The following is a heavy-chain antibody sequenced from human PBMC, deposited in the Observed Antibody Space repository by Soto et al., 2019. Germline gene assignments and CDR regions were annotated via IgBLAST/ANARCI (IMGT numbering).Heavy chain of an antibody. CDR1: GYTFTSYA. D-gene: IGHD6-13*01. V-gene: IGHV1-3*01. CDR3: ARSISSSWYSNRNWFDP. Sequence: GASVKVSCKASGYTFTSYAMHWVRQAPGQRLEWMGWINAGNGNTKYSQKFQGRVTITRDTSASTAYMEPSSLRSEDTAVYYCARSISSSWYSNRNWFDPWGQGTLVTVSS. CDR2: INAGNGNT. J-gene: IGHJ5*02.